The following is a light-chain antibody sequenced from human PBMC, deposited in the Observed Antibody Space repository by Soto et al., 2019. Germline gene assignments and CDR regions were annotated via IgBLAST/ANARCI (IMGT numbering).Light chain of an antibody. CDR2: DAS. V-gene: IGKV1-33*01. Sequence: IQMTQSPSSLSASVGDRVTITCQASQDISKNLNWYQQKPWKAPKLLIYDASSLQTGVPSRCSGSGYAPHLTFTLGGLPPQDMAPYYCQQYHNLLPIPFGQGTRLELK. CDR3: QQYHNLLPIP. J-gene: IGKJ5*01. CDR1: QDISKN.